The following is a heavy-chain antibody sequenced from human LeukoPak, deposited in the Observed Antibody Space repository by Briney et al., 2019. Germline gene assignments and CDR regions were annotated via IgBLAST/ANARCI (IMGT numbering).Heavy chain of an antibody. J-gene: IGHJ4*02. D-gene: IGHD3-22*01. V-gene: IGHV4-34*01. CDR2: INHSGST. Sequence: PSETLSLTCAVYGGSFSGYYWSWIRQPPGKGLEWIGEINHSGSTNYNPSLKSRVTISVDTSKNQFSLKLSSVTAADTAMYYCARGRAYDSSGPIDYWGQGTLVTVSS. CDR3: ARGRAYDSSGPIDY. CDR1: GGSFSGYY.